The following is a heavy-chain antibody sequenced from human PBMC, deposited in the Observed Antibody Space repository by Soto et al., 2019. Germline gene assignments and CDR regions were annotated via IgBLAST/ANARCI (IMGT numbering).Heavy chain of an antibody. J-gene: IGHJ4*02. Sequence: GSLRLSCAASGFTFTNYAMTWVRQAPGKGLEWVSAISGSGDSTYYADSVKGRFTISRDSSKNTLYLQMNSLRAEDTAVYYCAKAPTSWATYFDYWGQGTLVTVSS. CDR3: AKAPTSWATYFDY. CDR1: GFTFTNYA. CDR2: ISGSGDST. V-gene: IGHV3-23*01. D-gene: IGHD5-12*01.